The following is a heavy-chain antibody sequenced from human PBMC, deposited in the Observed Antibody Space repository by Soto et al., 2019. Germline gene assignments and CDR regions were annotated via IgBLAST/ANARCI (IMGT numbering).Heavy chain of an antibody. CDR1: GGSISSYY. J-gene: IGHJ3*02. V-gene: IGHV4-59*01. CDR2: IYYSGST. CDR3: AREPPGWFGDTIPEAFDI. D-gene: IGHD3-10*01. Sequence: SEALSLTCTVSGGSISSYYWSWIRQPPGKGLEWIGYIYYSGSTNYNPSLKSRVTISVDTSKNQFSLKLSSVTAADTAVYYCAREPPGWFGDTIPEAFDIWGQGTMVTVSS.